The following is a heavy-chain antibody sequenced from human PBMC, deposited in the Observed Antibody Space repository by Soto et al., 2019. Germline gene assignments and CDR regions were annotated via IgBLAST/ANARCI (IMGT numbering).Heavy chain of an antibody. CDR2: IIPIFGTA. CDR1: GGTFSRYA. CDR3: ASEWRVYAGLGWFDT. Sequence: QVQLVQSGAEVKKPGSSVKVSCKASGGTFSRYAISWVRQAPGQGLELLGGIIPIFGTANYAQKFKGRVTITADESTSTAYMELSSLRSEDTAGSDCASEWRVYAGLGWFDTWGQGTQVTVSS. J-gene: IGHJ5*02. V-gene: IGHV1-69*01. D-gene: IGHD2-8*01.